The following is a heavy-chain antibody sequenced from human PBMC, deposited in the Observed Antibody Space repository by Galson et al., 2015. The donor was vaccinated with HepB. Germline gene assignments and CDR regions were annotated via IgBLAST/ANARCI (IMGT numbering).Heavy chain of an antibody. J-gene: IGHJ4*02. CDR1: GFTFGDYA. V-gene: IGHV3-49*03. Sequence: SLRLSCAAPGFTFGDYAMSWFRQAPGKGLEWVGFIRSKTYGGTTEHAAAVKGRFTVSRDDSKSIAYLQMGSLRTGDTAVYYCAREEGCSGTSCHSVWGQGTLVTVSS. D-gene: IGHD2-15*01. CDR2: IRSKTYGGTT. CDR3: AREEGCSGTSCHSV.